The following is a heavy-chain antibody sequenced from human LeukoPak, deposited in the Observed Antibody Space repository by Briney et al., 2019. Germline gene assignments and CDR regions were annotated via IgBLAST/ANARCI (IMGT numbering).Heavy chain of an antibody. CDR2: IYPGDFDT. CDR1: GYSFTSYW. J-gene: IGHJ4*02. CDR3: ARQFSGHDRDY. Sequence: GESLKISCKGSGYSFTSYWIGWVRQMPGKGLEWMGIIYPGDFDTRYSPSFQGQVTISADKSINAAYLQWSSLKASDTAIYYCARQFSGHDRDYWGQGTLVTVSS. V-gene: IGHV5-51*01. D-gene: IGHD5-12*01.